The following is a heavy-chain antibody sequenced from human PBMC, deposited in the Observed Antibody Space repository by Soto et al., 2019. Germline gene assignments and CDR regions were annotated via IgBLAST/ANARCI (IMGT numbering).Heavy chain of an antibody. CDR2: ISYDGSNK. Sequence: QVQLVESGGGVVQPGRSLRLSCAASGFTFSSYGMHWVRQAPGKGLEWVAVISYDGSNKYYADSVKGRFTISRDNSKNTLYLQMNSLRAEDTAVYYCAKERDIVVVVAPLVYWGQGTLVTVSS. J-gene: IGHJ4*02. D-gene: IGHD2-15*01. CDR1: GFTFSSYG. CDR3: AKERDIVVVVAPLVY. V-gene: IGHV3-30*18.